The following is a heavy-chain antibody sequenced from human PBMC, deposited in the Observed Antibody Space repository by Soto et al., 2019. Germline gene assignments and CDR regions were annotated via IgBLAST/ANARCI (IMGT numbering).Heavy chain of an antibody. CDR2: IYHSGST. CDR3: ARAAAAGYSGSYPTYFDY. Sequence: QVQLQESGPGLVKPSGTLSLTCAVSGGSISSSNWWSWVRQPPGKGLEWIGEIYHSGSTNYNPSLKSRVTISVDKSKNQFALKLSAVTAADTAVYYCARAAAAGYSGSYPTYFDYWGQGTLVTVSS. D-gene: IGHD1-26*01. V-gene: IGHV4-4*02. J-gene: IGHJ4*02. CDR1: GGSISSSNW.